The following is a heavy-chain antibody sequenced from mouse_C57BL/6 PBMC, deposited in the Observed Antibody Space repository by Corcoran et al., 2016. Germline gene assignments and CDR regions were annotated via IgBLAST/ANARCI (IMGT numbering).Heavy chain of an antibody. D-gene: IGHD1-1*01. CDR3: ARRDYYGSSQPCDY. CDR2: INPNNGGT. J-gene: IGHJ2*01. V-gene: IGHV1-26*01. Sequence: EVQLQQSGPELVKPGASVKISCKASGYTFTDYYMNWVKQSHGESLEWIGDINPNNGGTSYNQKFKGKATLTVDKSSSTAYMELRSLTSEDSAVYYCARRDYYGSSQPCDYWGQGTTLTVSS. CDR1: GYTFTDYY.